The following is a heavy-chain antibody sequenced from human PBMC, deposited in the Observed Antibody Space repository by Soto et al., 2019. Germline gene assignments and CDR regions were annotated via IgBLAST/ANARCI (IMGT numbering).Heavy chain of an antibody. D-gene: IGHD6-19*01. CDR2: INHSGST. J-gene: IGHJ3*02. V-gene: IGHV4-34*01. Sequence: PSETLSLTCAVYGGSFSGYYWSWIRQPPGKGLEWIGEINHSGSTNYNPSLKSRVTISVDTSKNQFSLKLSSVTAADTAGYYCARGSGCYGNALEIWSEGTKVTV. CDR3: ARGSGCYGNALEI. CDR1: GGSFSGYY.